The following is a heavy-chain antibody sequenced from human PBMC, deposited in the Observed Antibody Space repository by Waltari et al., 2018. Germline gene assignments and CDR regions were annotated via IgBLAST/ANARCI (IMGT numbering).Heavy chain of an antibody. CDR3: AKDQDLGYSYGHDY. D-gene: IGHD5-18*01. Sequence: QVHLVQSGPEVRKPGASVQLSCKTSGYIFTRYFLHWVRQAPGQGLEWMGMIVPSGGATSYAQKFQGRVTMTSDTSTSTVYMQLNGLKSDDTAVYYCAKDQDLGYSYGHDYWVQGTLVTVSS. CDR2: IVPSGGAT. CDR1: GYIFTRYF. J-gene: IGHJ4*02. V-gene: IGHV1-46*01.